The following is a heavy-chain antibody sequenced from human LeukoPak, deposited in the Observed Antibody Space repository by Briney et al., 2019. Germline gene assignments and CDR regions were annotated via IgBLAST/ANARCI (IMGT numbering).Heavy chain of an antibody. V-gene: IGHV3-21*01. D-gene: IGHD3-10*01. CDR2: ISSSSSYI. CDR3: AKEGDYYGSGSYRDGFDI. J-gene: IGHJ3*02. Sequence: TGGSLRLSCAASGFTFSSHSMNWVRQAPGKGLEWVSSISSSSSYIYYADSVKGRFTISRDSFKNTLYLQMNSLRPEDTAVYYCAKEGDYYGSGSYRDGFDIWGQGTRATVSS. CDR1: GFTFSSHS.